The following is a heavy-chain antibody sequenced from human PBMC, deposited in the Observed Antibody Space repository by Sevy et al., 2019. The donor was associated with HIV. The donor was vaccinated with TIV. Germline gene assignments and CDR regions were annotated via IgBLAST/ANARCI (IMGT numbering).Heavy chain of an antibody. Sequence: AAVKVSCKSTGYMFTDFYINWVRLAPRQGLERVGWINPDNSDTDYGQKFQGRVTMTRDTSLSSAYMELSSLRSDDTAMYYCAWNLAIFGVQNGLDVWGQGTSVTVSS. D-gene: IGHD3-3*01. CDR1: GYMFTDFY. CDR2: INPDNSDT. CDR3: AWNLAIFGVQNGLDV. V-gene: IGHV1-2*02. J-gene: IGHJ6*02.